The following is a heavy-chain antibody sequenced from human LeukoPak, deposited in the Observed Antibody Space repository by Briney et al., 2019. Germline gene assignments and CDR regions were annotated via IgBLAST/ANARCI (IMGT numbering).Heavy chain of an antibody. J-gene: IGHJ6*02. D-gene: IGHD2/OR15-2a*01. V-gene: IGHV3-53*01. CDR2: VYSGGST. CDR1: GFTVSSNY. Sequence: GGSLRLSCAASGFTVSSNYMGWVRQAPGKGLEWVSVVYSGGSTYYADSVKGRLTISRDNSKNTQYLQMNSLRAEDTAVYYCARAVPGNYNGTDVWGQGTTVTVSS. CDR3: ARAVPGNYNGTDV.